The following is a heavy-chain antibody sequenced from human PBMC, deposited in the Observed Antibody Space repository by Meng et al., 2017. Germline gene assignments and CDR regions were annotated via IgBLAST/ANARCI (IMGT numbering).Heavy chain of an antibody. Sequence: SETLSLTCTVSGGSISSGSYYWSWIRQPAGKGLEWIGRIYTSGSTNYNPSLKSRVTISVDTSKNQFSLKLSSVTAADTAVYYCARVLLWFGEFQNWFDPWGQGTLVTVSS. CDR1: GGSISSGSYY. CDR2: IYTSGST. V-gene: IGHV4-61*02. J-gene: IGHJ5*02. D-gene: IGHD3-10*01. CDR3: ARVLLWFGEFQNWFDP.